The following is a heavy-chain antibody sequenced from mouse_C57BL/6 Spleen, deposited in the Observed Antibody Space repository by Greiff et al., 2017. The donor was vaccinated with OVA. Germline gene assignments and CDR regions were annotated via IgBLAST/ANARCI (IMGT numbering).Heavy chain of an antibody. J-gene: IGHJ1*03. CDR1: GYTFTSYG. CDR2: IYPRSGNT. Sequence: QVHVKQSGAELARPGASVKLSCKASGYTFTSYGISWVKQRTGQGLEWIGEIYPRSGNTYYNEKFKGKATLTADKSSSTAYMELRSLTSEDSAVYFCARSGTGTWYFDVWGTGTTVTVSS. CDR3: ARSGTGTWYFDV. V-gene: IGHV1-81*01. D-gene: IGHD4-1*01.